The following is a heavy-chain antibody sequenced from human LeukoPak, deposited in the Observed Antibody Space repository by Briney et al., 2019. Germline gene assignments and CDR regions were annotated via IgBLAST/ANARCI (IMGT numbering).Heavy chain of an antibody. V-gene: IGHV3-48*01. D-gene: IGHD6-19*01. CDR1: GFTFSSYE. CDR3: ARSSGWPSYYFDY. CDR2: IRSSSRTI. J-gene: IGHJ4*02. Sequence: GGSLRLSCAASGFTFSSYEMNWVRQAPGKGLEWVSYIRSSSRTIYYADSVKGRFTISRDNAKNSLYLQMNSLRAEDTAVYYCARSSGWPSYYFDYWGQGTLVTVSS.